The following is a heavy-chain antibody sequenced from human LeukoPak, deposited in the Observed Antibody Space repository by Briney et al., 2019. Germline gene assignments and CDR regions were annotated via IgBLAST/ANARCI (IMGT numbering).Heavy chain of an antibody. D-gene: IGHD1-1*01. CDR1: GYTFTSYY. Sequence: ASVKVSCKASGYTFTSYYIHWLRQAPGQGLGWMGIINTSSGSTTYAQKFQGRVTMTRETSTSAVYVELSGLRSEDTAVYYCARGGMGIQLWPFDYWGQGTLVTVSS. V-gene: IGHV1-46*01. CDR3: ARGGMGIQLWPFDY. J-gene: IGHJ4*02. CDR2: INTSSGST.